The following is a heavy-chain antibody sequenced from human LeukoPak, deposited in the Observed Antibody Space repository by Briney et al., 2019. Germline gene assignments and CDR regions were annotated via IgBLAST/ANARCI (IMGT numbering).Heavy chain of an antibody. V-gene: IGHV4-59*01. CDR1: GGSISSYY. Sequence: SETLSLTCTVSGGSISSYYWSWIRQPPGKGLEWIGYIYYSGSTNYNPSLKSRVTISVDTSKNQFSLKLSSVTAADTAVYYCAREVGYGDYKDDAFGIWGRGTMVTVSS. CDR3: AREVGYGDYKDDAFGI. CDR2: IYYSGST. J-gene: IGHJ3*02. D-gene: IGHD4-17*01.